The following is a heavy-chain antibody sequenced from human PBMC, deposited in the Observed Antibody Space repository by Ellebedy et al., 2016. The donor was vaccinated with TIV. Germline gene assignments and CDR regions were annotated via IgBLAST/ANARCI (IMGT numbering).Heavy chain of an antibody. CDR3: ARMPVLRYFDWSTTKGDWFDP. J-gene: IGHJ5*02. V-gene: IGHV4-39*07. D-gene: IGHD3-9*01. CDR1: GGSISSGGYY. CDR2: INHSGST. Sequence: SETLSLTXTVSGGSISSGGYYWSWIRQPPGKGLEWIGEINHSGSTNYNPSLKSRVTISVDTSKNQFSLKLSSVTAADTAVYYCARMPVLRYFDWSTTKGDWFDPWGQGTLVTVSS.